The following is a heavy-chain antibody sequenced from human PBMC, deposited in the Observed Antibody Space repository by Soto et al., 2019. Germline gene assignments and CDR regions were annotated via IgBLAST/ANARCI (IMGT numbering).Heavy chain of an antibody. J-gene: IGHJ4*01. CDR3: ARHVYYDVLKKNY. Sequence: GESLKISCKGSGYNFANYWIGWVRQMPGKGLEWMGIIYPGNSDTRYSPSFQGQVTTSADTSISTAYLEWSSLKASDTAIYYCARHVYYDVLKKNYWGQGTLVTISS. D-gene: IGHD3-9*01. CDR2: IYPGNSDT. V-gene: IGHV5-51*01. CDR1: GYNFANYW.